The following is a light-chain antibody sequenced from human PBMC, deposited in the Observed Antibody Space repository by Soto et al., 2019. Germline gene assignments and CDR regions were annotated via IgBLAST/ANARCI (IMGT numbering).Light chain of an antibody. J-gene: IGKJ5*01. CDR1: QRISSN. CDR2: GAS. CDR3: QQRSNWPPIT. Sequence: DIVMTPSPATLSVSPGDSATLSCRASQRISSNLAWYQQKPGQAPRLLIYGASTRATGIPARFRGSGSETEFTLTIRSLEPEDFAVYYCQQRSNWPPITFGQGTRLEIK. V-gene: IGKV3-15*01.